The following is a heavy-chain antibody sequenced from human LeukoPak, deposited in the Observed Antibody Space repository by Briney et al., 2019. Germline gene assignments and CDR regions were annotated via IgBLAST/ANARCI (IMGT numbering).Heavy chain of an antibody. CDR2: FDPEDGGT. Sequence: ALVKVSCEVSGSTLSDLSMHWVRQAPGKGLEWVGGFDPEDGGTVYAQKFQGRIIMTEDTSTDTAYMELSSLRSEDTAVYYCTASEGPYYDSWNTYSDYSDHWGQGTLVTVSS. CDR1: GSTLSDLS. V-gene: IGHV1-24*01. J-gene: IGHJ4*02. CDR3: TASEGPYYDSWNTYSDYSDH. D-gene: IGHD3-3*01.